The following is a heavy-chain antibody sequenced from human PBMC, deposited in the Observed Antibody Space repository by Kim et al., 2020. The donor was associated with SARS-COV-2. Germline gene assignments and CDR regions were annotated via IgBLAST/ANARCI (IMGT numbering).Heavy chain of an antibody. CDR3: ARGTMVRGKFVP. V-gene: IGHV4-34*01. D-gene: IGHD3-10*01. Sequence: NCTPSLKGRVTISVDTSKNQFSLKMSSVTAADTAVYYCARGTMVRGKFVPWGQGTLVTVSS. J-gene: IGHJ5*02.